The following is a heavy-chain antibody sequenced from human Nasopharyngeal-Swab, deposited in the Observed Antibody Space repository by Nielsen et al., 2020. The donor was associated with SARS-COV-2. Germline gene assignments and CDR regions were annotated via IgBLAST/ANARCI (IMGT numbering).Heavy chain of an antibody. CDR1: GSPFSRCT. D-gene: IGHD3-22*01. V-gene: IGHV3-30-3*01. J-gene: IGHJ4*02. CDR3: ASTPLDSSGYYYAFHY. Sequence: GGSLRPPCAASGSPFSRCTIHWVRQAPGKGLEWVEVISYDGSNKYYADSVKGRFTISRDISKNTLYLQMNSLRAEDTAVFYCASTPLDSSGYYYAFHYWGRGTRVTVSS. CDR2: ISYDGSNK.